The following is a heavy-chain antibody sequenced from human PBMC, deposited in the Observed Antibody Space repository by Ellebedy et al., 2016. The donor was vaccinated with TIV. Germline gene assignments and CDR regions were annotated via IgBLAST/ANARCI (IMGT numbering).Heavy chain of an antibody. J-gene: IGHJ5*02. V-gene: IGHV4-59*12. CDR1: GDSMNNYY. Sequence: SETLSLTXTVSGDSMNNYYWSWIRQPPGKGLEWIGYIYYFGSTDYNPSFKSRVTISVDTSRSQFSRRLNSVTAADTAVYYCARYGGGGQRGPRFDRWGQGALVTVSS. CDR2: IYYFGST. D-gene: IGHD3-16*01. CDR3: ARYGGGGQRGPRFDR.